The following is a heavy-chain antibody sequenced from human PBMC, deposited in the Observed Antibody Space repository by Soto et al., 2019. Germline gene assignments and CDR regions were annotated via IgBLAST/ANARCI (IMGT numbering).Heavy chain of an antibody. V-gene: IGHV3-72*01. Sequence: EVQLVESGGGLVQPGGSLRLSCAASGFTFSDHYMDWVRQAPGKGLEWVGRSKNKADSYTTEYAASVKGRFTISRDGSKTSLFLQMNSLITEGTAVYYCTVWGSGNDFGAAWGQGILVTVSS. CDR2: SKNKADSYTT. CDR1: GFTFSDHY. D-gene: IGHD3-10*01. J-gene: IGHJ4*02. CDR3: TVWGSGNDFGAA.